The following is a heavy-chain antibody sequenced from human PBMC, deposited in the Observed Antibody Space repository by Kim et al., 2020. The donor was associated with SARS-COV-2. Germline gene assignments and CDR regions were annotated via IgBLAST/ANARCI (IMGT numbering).Heavy chain of an antibody. Sequence: ASVKVSCKVSGYTLTELSMHWVRQAPGKGLEWMGGFDPADGEIIYAQKFEGRVTMTEDASTDTAHMELSSLRSEDTAVYYCATPSNWDLGAGGAFDSWGQGTLVTVSS. D-gene: IGHD7-27*01. V-gene: IGHV1-24*01. CDR1: GYTLTELS. CDR3: ATPSNWDLGAGGAFDS. CDR2: FDPADGEI. J-gene: IGHJ4*02.